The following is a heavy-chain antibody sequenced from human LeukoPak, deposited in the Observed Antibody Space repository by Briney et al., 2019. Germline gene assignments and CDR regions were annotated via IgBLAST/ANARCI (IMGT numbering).Heavy chain of an antibody. Sequence: GASVKVSCRASGYTFTSYYMHWVRQAPGQGLEWMGIINPSGGSTSYAQKFQGRVTMTRDTSTSTVYMELSSLRSDGTAVYYCARSRCSDSTSCYYFFFFDSWGQGSLVTVSS. CDR2: INPSGGST. J-gene: IGHJ4*02. CDR3: ARSRCSDSTSCYYFFFFDS. CDR1: GYTFTSYY. D-gene: IGHD2-2*01. V-gene: IGHV1-46*01.